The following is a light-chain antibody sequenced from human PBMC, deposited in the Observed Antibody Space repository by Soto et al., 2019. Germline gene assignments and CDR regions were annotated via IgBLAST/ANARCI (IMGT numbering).Light chain of an antibody. Sequence: QSALTQPASVSGSPGQSITISCTGTSSDVGDYNYVSWYQQHPGKVPKLMIYEVSNRPSGVSNRFSGSRSGNTASLTISGLQAEDEADYYCSSYTDSSNYVFGTGTKLTVL. J-gene: IGLJ1*01. CDR3: SSYTDSSNYV. CDR2: EVS. CDR1: SSDVGDYNY. V-gene: IGLV2-14*01.